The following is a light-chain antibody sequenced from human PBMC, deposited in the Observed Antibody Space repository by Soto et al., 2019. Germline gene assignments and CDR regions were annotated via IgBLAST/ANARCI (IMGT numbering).Light chain of an antibody. V-gene: IGKV3-15*01. CDR2: GAS. Sequence: EIVLTHSPATLSLSPGERATLSCRASQSVSSSYLAWYEQKPGQAPRLLICGASTRATGIPARFSGSGSGTEFTLTITSPESEDFAGYYCQQYNNWAPWTFGQGAKVDIK. CDR1: QSVSSSY. J-gene: IGKJ1*01. CDR3: QQYNNWAPWT.